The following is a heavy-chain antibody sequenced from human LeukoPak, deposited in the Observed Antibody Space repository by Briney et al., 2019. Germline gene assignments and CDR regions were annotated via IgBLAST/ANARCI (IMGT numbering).Heavy chain of an antibody. D-gene: IGHD3-22*01. CDR1: QFTFNIYP. CDR2: IAYDGTNI. J-gene: IGHJ6*02. V-gene: IGHV3-30-3*01. CDR3: AREPYDISGYGMDV. Sequence: QTGGSLRLSCAASQFTFNIYPMHWVRQAPGKGLEWVATIAYDGTNIFYADSVRGRFTISRDNSKSALFLEMNSLRGEDTAVYYCAREPYDISGYGMDVWGQGTMVTVSS.